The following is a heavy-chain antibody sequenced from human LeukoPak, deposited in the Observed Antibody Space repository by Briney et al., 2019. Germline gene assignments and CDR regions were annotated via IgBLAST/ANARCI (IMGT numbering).Heavy chain of an antibody. CDR3: ARDHGGALDY. CDR2: IYYSGST. CDR1: GGSISSGGYY. J-gene: IGHJ4*02. D-gene: IGHD3-16*01. Sequence: SETLSLTCTVSGGSISSGGYYWSWIRQHPGKGLEWIGYIYYSGSTYYNPSLKSRVTISVDTSKNQFSLKLSSVTAADTAVYYCARDHGGALDYWGQGTLVTVSS. V-gene: IGHV4-31*03.